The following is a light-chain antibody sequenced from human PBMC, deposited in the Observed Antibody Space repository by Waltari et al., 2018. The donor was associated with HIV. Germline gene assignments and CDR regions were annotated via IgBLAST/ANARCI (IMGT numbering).Light chain of an antibody. CDR3: QQYNKGPLGIT. V-gene: IGKV3-15*01. CDR2: GAT. CDR1: QSVRSN. Sequence: DIVMTQSPATLSVSPGGRATLFCRASQSVRSNQAWYQQKPGQGPRLLIYGATTRATGFPARFGGSGSGTEFTLTISSLQSEDFGVYYCQQYNKGPLGITFGQGTRLEI. J-gene: IGKJ5*01.